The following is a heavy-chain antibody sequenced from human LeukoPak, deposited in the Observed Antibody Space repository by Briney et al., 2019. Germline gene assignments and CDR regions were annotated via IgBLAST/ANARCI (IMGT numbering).Heavy chain of an antibody. V-gene: IGHV4-59*01. J-gene: IGHJ4*02. CDR2: ISYIGST. CDR3: ARGSGYYGSGSFDY. Sequence: PSETLSLTCTVSGGSISSSYWSWIRQPPGKGLEWIGYISYIGSTNYNPSLNSRVTISVDTSKNQFSLKLSSVTAADTAVYYCARGSGYYGSGSFDYWGQGTLVTVSS. D-gene: IGHD3-10*01. CDR1: GGSISSSY.